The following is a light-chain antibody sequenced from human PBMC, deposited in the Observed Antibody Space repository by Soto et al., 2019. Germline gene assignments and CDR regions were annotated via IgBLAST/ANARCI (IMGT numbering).Light chain of an antibody. CDR1: QSVSSN. J-gene: IGKJ3*01. V-gene: IGKV3-15*01. CDR3: QQYNNWPFT. Sequence: EIVMTQSPATLSVSPGERATLSCRASQSVSSNLAWYQQKPGQAPRLLIYGASTRATAISARFSGSGSGTEFTLTISSLQSEDFAVYYCQQYNNWPFTFGPGTKVDIK. CDR2: GAS.